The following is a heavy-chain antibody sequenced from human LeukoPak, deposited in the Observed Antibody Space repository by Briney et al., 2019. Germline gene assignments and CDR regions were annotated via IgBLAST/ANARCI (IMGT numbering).Heavy chain of an antibody. Sequence: SQTLSLTCTVSGGSISSGSYYWSWIRQPAGKGLEWIGRIYASGSSNYNPSLKSRVTISVDTSKNQFSLKLSSVTAADAAVYYCAREGLTNRIFDYWGQGTLVTVSS. D-gene: IGHD1-14*01. J-gene: IGHJ4*02. CDR1: GGSISSGSYY. CDR2: IYASGSS. CDR3: AREGLTNRIFDY. V-gene: IGHV4-61*02.